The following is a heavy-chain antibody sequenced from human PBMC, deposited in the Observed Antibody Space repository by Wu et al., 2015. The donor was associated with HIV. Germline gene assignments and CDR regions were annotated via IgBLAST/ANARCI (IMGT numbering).Heavy chain of an antibody. CDR2: MNPSNGHI. Sequence: QAQLVQSGPEAKRPGASVKVSCKASYILTTYPIAWVRQAPGQRLEWMGWMNPSNGHIQPAQKFQDRITMSADNSAHTAYMELRSLTSDDAAIYFCARVQFDPKYYTYFDLWGQGTLVTVSS. D-gene: IGHD3-10*01. CDR3: ARVQFDPKYYTYFDL. CDR1: YILTTYP. J-gene: IGHJ5*01. V-gene: IGHV1-18*01.